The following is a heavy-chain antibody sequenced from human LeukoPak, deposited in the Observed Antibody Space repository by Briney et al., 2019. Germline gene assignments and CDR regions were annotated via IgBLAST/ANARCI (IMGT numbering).Heavy chain of an antibody. J-gene: IGHJ6*03. CDR2: IYHSGST. CDR3: ARGGGTEYYYYYYMDV. V-gene: IGHV4-38-2*02. CDR1: GYSISSGYY. Sequence: SETLSLTCTVSGYSISSGYYWGWIRQPPGKGLEWIGSIYHSGSTYYNPSLKSRVTISVDTSKNQFSLKLSSVTAADTAVYYCARGGGTEYYYYYYMDVWGKGTTVTVSS. D-gene: IGHD2-15*01.